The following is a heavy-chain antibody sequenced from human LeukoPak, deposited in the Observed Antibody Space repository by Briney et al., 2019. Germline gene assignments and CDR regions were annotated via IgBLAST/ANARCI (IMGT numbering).Heavy chain of an antibody. CDR3: ARVGSCSGGVCYAFDI. V-gene: IGHV4-61*02. D-gene: IGHD2-15*01. CDR2: IYTSGST. CDR1: GVSITYGSYY. J-gene: IGHJ3*02. Sequence: SETLSLTCTVSGVSITYGSYYWTWIRQPAGKGLEWFGRIYTSGSTYYNPSLKSRVTISVDTSQNQFSLKLSSVTAADTAVYYCARVGSCSGGVCYAFDIWGQGTMVIVSS.